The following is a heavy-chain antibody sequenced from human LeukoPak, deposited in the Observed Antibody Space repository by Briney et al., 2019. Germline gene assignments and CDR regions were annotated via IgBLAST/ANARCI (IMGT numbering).Heavy chain of an antibody. J-gene: IGHJ5*01. Sequence: GGSLRLSCAASGFTFSGSAVHWVRQASGKGLEWVGRIRSKANSYATAYAASVKGRFTISRDDSKNTAYLQMNSLKTEDTAVDYCTGSKAMPNQWVDPWGQGNPVTGSS. D-gene: IGHD4-11*01. V-gene: IGHV3-73*01. CDR1: GFTFSGSA. CDR2: IRSKANSYAT. CDR3: TGSKAMPNQWVDP.